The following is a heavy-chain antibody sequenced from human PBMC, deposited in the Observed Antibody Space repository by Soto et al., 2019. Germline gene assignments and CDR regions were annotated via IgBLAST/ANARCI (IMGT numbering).Heavy chain of an antibody. J-gene: IGHJ4*02. CDR1: GFTFSNYA. CDR2: VSSDGSNQ. CDR3: AGESFDS. Sequence: QVQLVQSGGGVVQPGRSLRLSCAASGFTFSNYAMQWVRQAPGKGLEWVAVVSSDGSNQNCAVSVKGRFTVSRDNSKNTLYLQINNLRTDDTAIYSCAGESFDSWGQGTLVTVSS. V-gene: IGHV3-30-3*01.